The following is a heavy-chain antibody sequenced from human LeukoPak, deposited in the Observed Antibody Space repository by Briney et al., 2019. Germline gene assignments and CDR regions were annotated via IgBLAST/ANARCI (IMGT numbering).Heavy chain of an antibody. V-gene: IGHV4-59*01. D-gene: IGHD4-17*01. J-gene: IGHJ6*02. Sequence: KSSETLSLTCTVSGGSISTYYWSWIRQPPGKGLEWIGYVSYTGNTNYNPAPRSRVTISVDTSKNQFSLKLSSVTAADTAVYYCAREDPQTTVPEGMDVWGQGTTVTVSS. CDR1: GGSISTYY. CDR3: AREDPQTTVPEGMDV. CDR2: VSYTGNT.